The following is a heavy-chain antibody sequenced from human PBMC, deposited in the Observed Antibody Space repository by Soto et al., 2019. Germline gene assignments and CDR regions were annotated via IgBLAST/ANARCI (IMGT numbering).Heavy chain of an antibody. V-gene: IGHV5-51*01. CDR1: GYSFTSYW. CDR2: IYPGDSDT. D-gene: IGHD2-2*01. Sequence: GESLKISCKGSGYSFTSYWIGWVRQMPGKGLEWMGIIYPGDSDTRYSPSFQGQVTISADKSISTAFLQWRSLKASDTAMYYCARRCISTSCYPLSRYYRLAVWGQGTTVTVSS. CDR3: ARRCISTSCYPLSRYYRLAV. J-gene: IGHJ6*02.